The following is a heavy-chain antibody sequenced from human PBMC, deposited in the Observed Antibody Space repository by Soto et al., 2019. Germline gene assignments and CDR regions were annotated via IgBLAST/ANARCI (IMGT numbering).Heavy chain of an antibody. CDR3: ARRGTVAGYYYYGMDV. CDR1: GGSISSSSYY. CDR2: IYYSGST. V-gene: IGHV4-39*01. J-gene: IGHJ6*02. D-gene: IGHD6-19*01. Sequence: PSETLSLTWTVSGGSISSSSYYWVWIRQPPGKGLEWIGSIYYSGSTYYNPSLKSRVTISVDTSKNQFSLKLSSVTAADTAVYYCARRGTVAGYYYYGMDVWGQGTTVTVSS.